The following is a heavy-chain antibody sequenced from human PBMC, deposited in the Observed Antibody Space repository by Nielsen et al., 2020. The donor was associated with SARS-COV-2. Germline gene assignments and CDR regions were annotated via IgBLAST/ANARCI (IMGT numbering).Heavy chain of an antibody. D-gene: IGHD6-13*01. J-gene: IGHJ4*02. CDR1: GFTFDDYA. CDR3: AKDMRGGGSSWTRFDY. Sequence: GGSLRLSCAASGFTFDDYAMHWVRQAPGKGLEWVSGISWNSGSIGYADSVKGRFTISRDNAKNSLYLQMNSLRAEDTALYYCAKDMRGGGSSWTRFDYWGQGTLVTVSS. V-gene: IGHV3-9*01. CDR2: ISWNSGSI.